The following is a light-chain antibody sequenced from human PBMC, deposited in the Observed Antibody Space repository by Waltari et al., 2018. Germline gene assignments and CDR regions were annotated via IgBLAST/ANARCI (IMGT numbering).Light chain of an antibody. CDR3: QQYVRSRT. V-gene: IGKV3-20*01. CDR1: QNLSSGD. J-gene: IGKJ1*01. Sequence: EIVLTQSPGTLSLSPGERATLSCRASQNLSSGDLAWYQQKRVQAPRLRFYAQSTRATGVPDRFSGSGFGTDFTLTISRLEPEDFALYYCQQYVRSRTFGQGTKVEVK. CDR2: AQS.